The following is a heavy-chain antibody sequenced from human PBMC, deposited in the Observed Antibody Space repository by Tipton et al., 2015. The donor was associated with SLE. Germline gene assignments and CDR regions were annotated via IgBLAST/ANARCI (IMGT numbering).Heavy chain of an antibody. CDR2: IHSTGSP. Sequence: WSWIRQHPGKGLEWIGNIHSTGSPYYNPSLKSRVSISLDTSKNQFSLKLNSVTAADTAVYYCARDQGIAVAGRRFDPWGQGTLVTVSS. J-gene: IGHJ5*02. D-gene: IGHD6-19*01. V-gene: IGHV4-31*02. CDR3: ARDQGIAVAGRRFDP.